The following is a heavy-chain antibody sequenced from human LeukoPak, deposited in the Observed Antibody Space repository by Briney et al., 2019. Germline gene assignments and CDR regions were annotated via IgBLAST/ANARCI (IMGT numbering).Heavy chain of an antibody. D-gene: IGHD4-11*01. J-gene: IGHJ4*02. CDR3: ARDQGDYTNYAYY. CDR1: GFTFSSYW. CDR2: IKQDGSEK. Sequence: AGGSLRLSCAASGFTFSSYWMSWVRQAPGKGLEWVANIKQDGSEKYYVDSVKGRFTVSRDNAKNSLYLQMNSLRAEDTAVYYCARDQGDYTNYAYYWGQGILVTVSS. V-gene: IGHV3-7*01.